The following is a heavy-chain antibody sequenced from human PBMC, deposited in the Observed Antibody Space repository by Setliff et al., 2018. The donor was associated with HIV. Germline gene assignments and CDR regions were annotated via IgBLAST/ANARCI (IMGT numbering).Heavy chain of an antibody. D-gene: IGHD3-22*01. V-gene: IGHV3-7*03. J-gene: IGHJ6*01. CDR2: IKQDGSEK. CDR1: GFMFSSYW. Sequence: PGGSLRLSCAVSGFMFSSYWMSWVRQGRGKGLEWVANIKQDGSEKYYADSVKGRFTISRDFSKDVLYLEMNSVKVEDTAVYYCVRDGSSGYWETYYFMDVWGQGTTVTVSS. CDR3: VRDGSSGYWETYYFMDV.